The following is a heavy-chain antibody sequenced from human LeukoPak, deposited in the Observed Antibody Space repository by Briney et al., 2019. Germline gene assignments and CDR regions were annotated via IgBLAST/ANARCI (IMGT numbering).Heavy chain of an antibody. V-gene: IGHV1-2*02. CDR1: GYTFTGYY. CDR3: ARVPAAIAPYYYYMDV. Sequence: ASVKVSCKASGYTFTGYYMPWVRQAPGQGLEWMGWINPNSGGTNYAQKFQGRVTMTRDTSISTAYMELSRLRSDDTAVYYCARVPAAIAPYYYYMDVWGKGTTVTVSS. D-gene: IGHD2-2*01. J-gene: IGHJ6*03. CDR2: INPNSGGT.